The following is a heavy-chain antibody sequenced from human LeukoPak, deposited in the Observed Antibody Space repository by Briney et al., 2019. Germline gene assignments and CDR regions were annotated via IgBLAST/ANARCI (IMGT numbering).Heavy chain of an antibody. CDR3: ARDALITMARGGRGYYYYGMDV. D-gene: IGHD3-10*01. CDR1: GYTFTSYY. Sequence: ASVKVSCKASGYTFTSYYMHWVRQAPGQGLEWMGIINPSGGSTSYAQKFQGRVTMTRDTSTSTVYMELSSLRSEDTAVYYCARDALITMARGGRGYYYYGMDVWGKGTTVTVSS. V-gene: IGHV1-46*01. J-gene: IGHJ6*04. CDR2: INPSGGST.